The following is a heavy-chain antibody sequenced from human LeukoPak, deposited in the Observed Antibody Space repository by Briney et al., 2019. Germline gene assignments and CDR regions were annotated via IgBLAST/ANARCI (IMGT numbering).Heavy chain of an antibody. CDR1: GYTFTSYG. CDR2: IIPMFDTP. Sequence: SVKVSCKASGYTFTSYGISWVRQAPGQGLERMGGIIPMFDTPNYAQRLQGRVTITADKSTKTAYMELTSLRSEDTAVYYCARAGIPGYCTNVTCSNWLDPWGQGTLVTVSS. J-gene: IGHJ5*02. V-gene: IGHV1-69*06. CDR3: ARAGIPGYCTNVTCSNWLDP. D-gene: IGHD2-8*01.